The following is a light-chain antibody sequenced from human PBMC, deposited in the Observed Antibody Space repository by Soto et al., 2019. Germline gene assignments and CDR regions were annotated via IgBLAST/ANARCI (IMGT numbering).Light chain of an antibody. CDR1: QDISDC. CDR2: GAS. J-gene: IGKJ2*01. Sequence: SQMTQSPSSLSASVGDRVTITCQASQDISDCLNWFQQKPGKAPKLLIYGASNLQTGVSSRFSGSASGTDVTFTIITVQPEDIATYYCQQCKILPYTFGQGTKLEIK. V-gene: IGKV1-33*01. CDR3: QQCKILPYT.